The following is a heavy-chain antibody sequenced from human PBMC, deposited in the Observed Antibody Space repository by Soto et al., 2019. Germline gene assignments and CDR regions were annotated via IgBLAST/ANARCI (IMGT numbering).Heavy chain of an antibody. Sequence: SETLSLTCAVYGGSFXGYYWSWIRQPPGKGLEWIGEINHSGSTNYNPSLKSRVTISVDTSKNQFSLKLSSVTAADTAVYYCARGARYGSGSYQVDYWGQGTLVTVSS. D-gene: IGHD3-10*01. J-gene: IGHJ4*02. CDR3: ARGARYGSGSYQVDY. CDR2: INHSGST. V-gene: IGHV4-34*01. CDR1: GGSFXGYY.